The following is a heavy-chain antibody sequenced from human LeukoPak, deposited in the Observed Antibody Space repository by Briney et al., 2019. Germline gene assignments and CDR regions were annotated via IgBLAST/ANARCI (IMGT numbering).Heavy chain of an antibody. CDR2: IDNSGST. CDR3: ARVAPSGYYYMDV. Sequence: SQTLSLTCTVSGGSISSYYWSWIRQPAGKGLEWIGRIDNSGSTNYNPSLKSRVTISVDKSKNQFSLKVSSVTAADTAVYYCARVAPSGYYYMDVWGKGTTVTVSS. D-gene: IGHD6-25*01. V-gene: IGHV4-4*07. CDR1: GGSISSYY. J-gene: IGHJ6*03.